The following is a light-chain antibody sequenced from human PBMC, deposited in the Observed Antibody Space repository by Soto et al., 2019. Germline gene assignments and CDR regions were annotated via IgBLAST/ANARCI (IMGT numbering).Light chain of an antibody. CDR3: QQYGSSPLT. V-gene: IGKV3-20*01. J-gene: IGKJ4*01. CDR2: AAS. Sequence: EIVLTQSPGTLSLSPGERATLSCRASQSVTSSYLAWYQQKPGQAPRLLIYAASSRATGIPDRFSGSGSGTDFTLPISTLEPEDFAVYYCQQYGSSPLTFGGGTKVEIK. CDR1: QSVTSSY.